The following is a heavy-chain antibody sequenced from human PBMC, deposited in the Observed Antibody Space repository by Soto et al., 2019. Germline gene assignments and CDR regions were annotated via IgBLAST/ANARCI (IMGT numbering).Heavy chain of an antibody. D-gene: IGHD3-22*01. Sequence: PSETLSLTCAVYGGSFSGYYWSWIRQPPGKGLEWIGEINHSGSTNYNPSLKSRVTISVDTSKNQFSLKLSSVTAADTAVYYCARGRHYYDSSGYGNFDYWGQGTLVTVSS. CDR3: ARGRHYYDSSGYGNFDY. CDR2: INHSGST. CDR1: GGSFSGYY. V-gene: IGHV4-34*01. J-gene: IGHJ4*02.